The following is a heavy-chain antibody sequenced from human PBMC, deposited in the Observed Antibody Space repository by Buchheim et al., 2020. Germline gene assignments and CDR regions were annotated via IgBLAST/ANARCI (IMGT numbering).Heavy chain of an antibody. Sequence: EVQMVESGGGLVQPGGSLRLSCAVSGFTFSGSSMNWVRQAPGKGLEWVSYISSTSSSINYAESVKGRFTVSRDNAKNSLYLQMNSLRAEDTAIYYCADSLRLGSPRGGQGTL. D-gene: IGHD3-16*01. CDR3: ADSLRLGSPR. J-gene: IGHJ4*02. CDR2: ISSTSSSI. V-gene: IGHV3-48*04. CDR1: GFTFSGSS.